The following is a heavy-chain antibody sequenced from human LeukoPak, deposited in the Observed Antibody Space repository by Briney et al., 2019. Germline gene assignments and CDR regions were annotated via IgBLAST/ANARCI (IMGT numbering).Heavy chain of an antibody. V-gene: IGHV4-39*01. Sequence: SETLSLTCTVSGGSISSSSYYWGWIRQPPGKGLEWIGSIYYSGSTYYNPSLKSRVTISVDTSKNQFSLKLSSVTAADTVVYYCARQNSQWLLLRAPTFFDYWGQGTLVTVSS. CDR3: ARQNSQWLLLRAPTFFDY. CDR2: IYYSGST. D-gene: IGHD3-22*01. CDR1: GGSISSSSYY. J-gene: IGHJ4*02.